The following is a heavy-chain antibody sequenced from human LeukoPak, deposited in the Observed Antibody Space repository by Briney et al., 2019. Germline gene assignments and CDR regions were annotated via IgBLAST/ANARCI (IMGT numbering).Heavy chain of an antibody. CDR3: VRRSPFDY. CDR2: ITNSGSNM. CDR1: GFTFSSHT. V-gene: IGHV3-48*04. Sequence: PGGSLRLSCAASGFTFSSHTMNWVRQAPGKGLEWVSSITNSGSNMFYADFVKGRFTISRDNAKNSLYLQMNSLRVEDTAVYYCVRRSPFDYWGQGTLVTVSS. J-gene: IGHJ4*02.